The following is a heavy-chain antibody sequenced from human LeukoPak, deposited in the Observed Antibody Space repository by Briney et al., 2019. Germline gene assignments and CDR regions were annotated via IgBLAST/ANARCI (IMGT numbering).Heavy chain of an antibody. Sequence: ASVKVSCKASGGTFSSYAISWVRQAPGQGLEWMGGIISIFGTANYAQKFQGRVTITADESTSTAYMELSSLRSEDTAVYYCASRYDSSGYGPKNYYYYYGMDVWGQGTTVTVSS. V-gene: IGHV1-69*01. CDR1: GGTFSSYA. CDR3: ASRYDSSGYGPKNYYYYYGMDV. J-gene: IGHJ6*02. CDR2: IISIFGTA. D-gene: IGHD3-22*01.